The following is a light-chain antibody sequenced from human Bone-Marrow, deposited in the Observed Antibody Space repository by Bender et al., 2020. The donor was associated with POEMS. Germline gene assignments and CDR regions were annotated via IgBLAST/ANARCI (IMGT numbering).Light chain of an antibody. CDR3: QAWDSDTGV. CDR1: KVGDKY. CDR2: QDK. Sequence: SSELTQPPSVSVSPGQTASITCSGDKVGDKYVSWYQQKPGQSPVVVIYQDKERPSGFPERLSGSNSGHAATLTISGAQAMDEADYYCQAWDSDTGVFGTGTKVTVL. J-gene: IGLJ1*01. V-gene: IGLV3-1*01.